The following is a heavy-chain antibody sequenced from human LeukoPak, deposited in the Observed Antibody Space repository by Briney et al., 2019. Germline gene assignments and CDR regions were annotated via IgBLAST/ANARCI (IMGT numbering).Heavy chain of an antibody. J-gene: IGHJ6*03. CDR1: GFTFSSYG. D-gene: IGHD1-26*01. Sequence: PGGSLRLSCAASGFTFSSYGMHWVRQAPGKGLEWVAFIRYDGSNKYYADSVKGRFTISRDNSKNTLYLQMNSLRAEDTAVYYCAKDGSRYYYYYMDVWGKGTTVTVSS. CDR3: AKDGSRYYYYYMDV. V-gene: IGHV3-30*02. CDR2: IRYDGSNK.